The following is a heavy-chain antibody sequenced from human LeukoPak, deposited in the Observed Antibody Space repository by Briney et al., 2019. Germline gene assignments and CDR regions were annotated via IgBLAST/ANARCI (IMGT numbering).Heavy chain of an antibody. CDR2: IWYDGSNK. CDR3: ARPPVVGAPRFIFDY. D-gene: IGHD3-22*01. V-gene: IGHV3-33*01. CDR1: GFTFSSYG. J-gene: IGHJ4*02. Sequence: GRSLRLSCAASGFTFSSYGMHWVRQAPGKGLEWVAVIWYDGSNKYYADSVKGRFTISRDNSKNTLYLQMNSLSAEDTAVYYCARPPVVGAPRFIFDYWGQGTLVTVSS.